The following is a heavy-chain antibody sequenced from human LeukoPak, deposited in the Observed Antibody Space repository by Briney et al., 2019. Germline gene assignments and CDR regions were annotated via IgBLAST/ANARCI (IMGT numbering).Heavy chain of an antibody. V-gene: IGHV4-59*01. CDR1: GGSISSYY. J-gene: IGHJ5*02. CDR3: ARTRYPMGFDP. Sequence: SETLSLTCTVSGGSISSYYWSWIRQPPGKGLEWIGYIYYSGSTNYNPSLKSRVTISVDASKNQFSLKLSSVTAADTAVYYCARTRYPMGFDPWGQGTLVTVSS. CDR2: IYYSGST. D-gene: IGHD1-1*01.